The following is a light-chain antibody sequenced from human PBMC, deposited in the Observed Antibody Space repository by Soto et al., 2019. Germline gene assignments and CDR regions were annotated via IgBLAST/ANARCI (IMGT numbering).Light chain of an antibody. CDR1: QSVSSN. CDR3: QQRSNWPLT. J-gene: IGKJ3*01. Sequence: EIVMTQSPATLSVSPGERATLSCRASQSVSSNLAWYQQKPGQAPRLLIYDASSRATGIPDRFSGGGSGTDFTLTISSLEPEDFAVYYCQQRSNWPLTFGPGTKVDIK. CDR2: DAS. V-gene: IGKV3-11*01.